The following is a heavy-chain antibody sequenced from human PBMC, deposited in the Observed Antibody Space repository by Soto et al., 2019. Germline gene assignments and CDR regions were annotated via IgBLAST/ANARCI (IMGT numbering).Heavy chain of an antibody. J-gene: IGHJ4*01. CDR1: GYNFNRYW. CDR2: IFPGDSDT. Sequence: PGESLKISCQGAGYNFNRYWVGWVRQMPGKGLEWMAIIFPGDSDTKYSPSFQGQVTTSADKSINTAYLQWSSLKASDTAMYFCARQNFAANVPDFWGPGTLVTVSS. CDR3: ARQNFAANVPDF. V-gene: IGHV5-51*01. D-gene: IGHD2-15*01.